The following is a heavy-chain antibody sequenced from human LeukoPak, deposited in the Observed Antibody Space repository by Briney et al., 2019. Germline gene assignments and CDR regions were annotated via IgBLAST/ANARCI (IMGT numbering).Heavy chain of an antibody. V-gene: IGHV1-69*13. D-gene: IGHD3-22*01. Sequence: VASVTVSCTASGGTFSSYAISWVRQAPGQGLEWMGGIIPIFGTANYAQKFQGRVTITADESTSTAYMELSSLRSEDTAVYYCASMDYYDSSGYYYYFDYWGQGTLVTVSS. CDR1: GGTFSSYA. CDR2: IIPIFGTA. J-gene: IGHJ4*02. CDR3: ASMDYYDSSGYYYYFDY.